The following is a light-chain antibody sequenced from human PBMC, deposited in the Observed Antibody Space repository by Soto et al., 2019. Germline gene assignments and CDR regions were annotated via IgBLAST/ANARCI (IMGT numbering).Light chain of an antibody. V-gene: IGLV1-44*01. CDR3: AAWDDSLNGYV. CDR2: NNN. J-gene: IGLJ1*01. CDR1: SSNIGTNA. Sequence: QSVLTQPPSASGTPGQMVTISCSGGSSNIGTNAVNWYQQLPGTAPKLLIYNNNQWPSGVPDRFSGSKSGTSASLAISGLQSEDEADYYCAAWDDSLNGYVFGTGTKVTVL.